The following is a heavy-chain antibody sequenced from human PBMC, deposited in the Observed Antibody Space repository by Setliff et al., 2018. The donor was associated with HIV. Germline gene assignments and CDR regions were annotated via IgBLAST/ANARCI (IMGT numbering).Heavy chain of an antibody. CDR1: GGSISSRSYY. J-gene: IGHJ3*02. CDR3: ARRESDYDILTGPAFDAFDI. D-gene: IGHD3-9*01. V-gene: IGHV4-61*09. Sequence: SETLSLTCSVSGGSISSRSYYWSWIRQPAGKGLEWIGHIHTSGDTDYSPSLNSRVTISIDTSKKQFSLKLSSVTAADTAMYYCARRESDYDILTGPAFDAFDIWGQGTMVTVSS. CDR2: IHTSGDT.